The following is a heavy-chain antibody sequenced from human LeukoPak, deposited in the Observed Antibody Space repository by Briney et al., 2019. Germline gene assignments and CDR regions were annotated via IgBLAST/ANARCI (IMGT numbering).Heavy chain of an antibody. J-gene: IGHJ4*02. Sequence: ASVKVSCKASGYTFTSYGISWVRQAPARGLEWMRWISAYNGNTNYAQRLQGRVTMTTDRSTSTAHMEVRSLRSDDTAVYYCARVLGFRPDTLKGSDYWGQGTLVTVSS. V-gene: IGHV1-18*01. CDR3: ARVLGFRPDTLKGSDY. CDR1: GYTFTSYG. CDR2: ISAYNGNT.